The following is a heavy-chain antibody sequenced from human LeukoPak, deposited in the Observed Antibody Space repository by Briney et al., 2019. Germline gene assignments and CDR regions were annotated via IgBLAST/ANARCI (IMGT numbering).Heavy chain of an antibody. CDR2: IDLSGSTL. Sequence: GGSLRLSCAASGFTFSSYTMNWVRQAPGKGLEWVSYIDLSGSTLYYVDSVKGRFTISRDNSKNTLYLQMNSLRAEDTAVYYCAKAPHYDILTGYPSFDYWGQGTLVTVSS. V-gene: IGHV3-48*01. D-gene: IGHD3-9*01. J-gene: IGHJ4*02. CDR1: GFTFSSYT. CDR3: AKAPHYDILTGYPSFDY.